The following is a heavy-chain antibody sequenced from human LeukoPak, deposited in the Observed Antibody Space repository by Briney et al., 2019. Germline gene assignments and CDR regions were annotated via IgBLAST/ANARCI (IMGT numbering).Heavy chain of an antibody. Sequence: SETLSLTCTVSGGSISGHYWSWIRQPPGKGLEWTGNVHYSGSTNYNPSLKSRVTISVDTSKNQFSLKMSSVTAADTAVYYCASTSGYCSGGNCYSAFDYWGQGTLVTVSS. V-gene: IGHV4-59*11. CDR1: GGSISGHY. D-gene: IGHD2-15*01. J-gene: IGHJ4*02. CDR3: ASTSGYCSGGNCYSAFDY. CDR2: VHYSGST.